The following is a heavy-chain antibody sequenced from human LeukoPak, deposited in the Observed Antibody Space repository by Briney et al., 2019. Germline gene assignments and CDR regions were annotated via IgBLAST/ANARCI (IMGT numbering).Heavy chain of an antibody. CDR2: IITAGDT. D-gene: IGHD1-26*01. CDR1: GFTFSTYD. J-gene: IGHJ4*02. Sequence: GGSLRLSCAASGFTFSTYDMHWVRQTTGKGLEWVSAIITAGDTYYPGSVKGRFTISRENAKNSLYLQMNSLRAEDTAVYYCARSGTYYLGALDYWGQGTLVTVSS. V-gene: IGHV3-13*01. CDR3: ARSGTYYLGALDY.